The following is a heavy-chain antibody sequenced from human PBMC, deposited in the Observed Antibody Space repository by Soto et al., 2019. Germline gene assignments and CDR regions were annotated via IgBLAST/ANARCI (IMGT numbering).Heavy chain of an antibody. CDR1: GGSFSGYY. D-gene: IGHD3-22*01. CDR3: ALDSGYLDY. Sequence: QVQLQQWGAGLLKPSETLSLTCAVYGGSFSGYYWSWIRQPPGKGLAWIGEINHSGSTNYNTSLKSRVTLSVDTSKNQFALKVSSVTAADTAVYSCALDSGYLDYWGQGTLVTVSS. V-gene: IGHV4-34*01. CDR2: INHSGST. J-gene: IGHJ4*02.